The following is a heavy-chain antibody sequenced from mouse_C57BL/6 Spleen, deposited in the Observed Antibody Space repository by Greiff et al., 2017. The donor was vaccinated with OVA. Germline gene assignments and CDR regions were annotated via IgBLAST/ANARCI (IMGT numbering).Heavy chain of an antibody. CDR3: ARDGGYAYAMDY. CDR1: GFTFSSYA. V-gene: IGHV5-4*01. Sequence: EVHLVESGGGLVKPGGSLKLSCAASGFTFSSYAMSWVRQTPEKRLEWVATISDGGSYTYYPDNVKGRFTISRDNAKNNLYLQMSHLKSEDTAMYYCARDGGYAYAMDYWGQGTSVTVSS. J-gene: IGHJ4*01. CDR2: ISDGGSYT. D-gene: IGHD2-2*01.